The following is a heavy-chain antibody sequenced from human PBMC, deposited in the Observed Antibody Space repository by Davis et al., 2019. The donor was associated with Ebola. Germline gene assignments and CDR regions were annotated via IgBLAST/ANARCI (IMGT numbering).Heavy chain of an antibody. Sequence: GESLKISCAASGFTFSSYWMSWVRQAPGKGLEWVAFIWFDGSNKNYADSVKGRFTISRDNSKNTLYLQMNSLRAEDTAVYYCARPYSGSYQFDYWGQGTLVTVSS. CDR1: GFTFSSYW. D-gene: IGHD1-26*01. CDR2: IWFDGSNK. CDR3: ARPYSGSYQFDY. J-gene: IGHJ4*02. V-gene: IGHV3-33*08.